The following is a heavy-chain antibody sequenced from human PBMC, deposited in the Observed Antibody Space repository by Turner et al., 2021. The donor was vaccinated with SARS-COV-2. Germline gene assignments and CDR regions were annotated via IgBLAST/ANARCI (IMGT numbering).Heavy chain of an antibody. CDR1: GVTVSSNY. J-gene: IGHJ6*02. D-gene: IGHD3-10*01. V-gene: IGHV3-53*01. CDR3: ARGGHYYYGLDV. Sequence: EVQLVESGGGLIQPGGSLRLSCAASGVTVSSNYMSWVRQSPGKGLEWVSVMYSGGSTFYSDSVKGRFTISRDNSKNTLYLQMNSLRAEDTAVYYCARGGHYYYGLDVWGQGTTVTVS. CDR2: MYSGGST.